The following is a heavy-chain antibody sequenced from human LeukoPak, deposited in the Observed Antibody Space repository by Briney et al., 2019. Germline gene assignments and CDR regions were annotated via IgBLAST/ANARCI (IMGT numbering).Heavy chain of an antibody. D-gene: IGHD3-10*01. Sequence: GGSLRLSCAASGFTFSNYWMSWVRQAPGKGLEWVANIKEDGIDKYHVGSVRGRFTISRDNAKNSLYLQMNSLRAEDTAIYYCVRCGSGSSRQFDYWGQGTLVTVSS. V-gene: IGHV3-7*03. CDR3: VRCGSGSSRQFDY. CDR2: IKEDGIDK. J-gene: IGHJ4*02. CDR1: GFTFSNYW.